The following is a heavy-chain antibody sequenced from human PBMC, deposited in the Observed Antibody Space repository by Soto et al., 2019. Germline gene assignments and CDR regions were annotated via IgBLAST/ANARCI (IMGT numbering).Heavy chain of an antibody. Sequence: QVQLVQSGAEVKKPGSSVKVSCKASGGTFSSYAISWVRQAPGQGLEWMGGIIPIFGTADYAQKFQDRVTITADESTSTVYMELSSLRSEDTAVYYCASHGYSYGYLFDYWGQGTLVTVSS. J-gene: IGHJ4*02. CDR1: GGTFSSYA. D-gene: IGHD5-18*01. CDR3: ASHGYSYGYLFDY. V-gene: IGHV1-69*12. CDR2: IIPIFGTA.